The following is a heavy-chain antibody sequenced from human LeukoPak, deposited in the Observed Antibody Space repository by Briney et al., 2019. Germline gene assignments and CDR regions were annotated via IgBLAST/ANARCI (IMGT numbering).Heavy chain of an antibody. CDR1: GFSLSTSGVG. CDR2: IYWNDDY. Sequence: ESGPPLVKPTQTLTLTCTFSGFSLSTSGVGVGWIRQPPGKALEWLALIYWNDDYRYSPSLKSRLTITKDTSKNQVVLTMTNMDPVDTATYYCAHHSDYRFMFYFDYWGQGTLVTVSS. D-gene: IGHD4-11*01. CDR3: AHHSDYRFMFYFDY. V-gene: IGHV2-5*01. J-gene: IGHJ4*02.